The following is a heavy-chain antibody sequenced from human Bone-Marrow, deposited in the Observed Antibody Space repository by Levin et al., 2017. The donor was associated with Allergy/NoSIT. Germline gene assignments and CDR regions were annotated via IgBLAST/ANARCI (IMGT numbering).Heavy chain of an antibody. D-gene: IGHD6-19*01. V-gene: IGHV1-46*01. Sequence: ASVKVSCKASGYTFINYYFHWVRQAPGQGLELVGIINPRDGWTRYAQNFEGRVTVTRDTSTSTVYMELNSLRSEDTGMYYCARDLYPITVADTPPGGYAQHWGQGTLVTVSS. J-gene: IGHJ1*01. CDR2: INPRDGWT. CDR1: GYTFINYY. CDR3: ARDLYPITVADTPPGGYAQH.